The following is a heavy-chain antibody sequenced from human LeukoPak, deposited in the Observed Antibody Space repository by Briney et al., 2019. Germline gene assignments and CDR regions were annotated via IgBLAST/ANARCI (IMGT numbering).Heavy chain of an antibody. Sequence: ASVKVSCKASGYTFTGYYMHWVRQAPGQGLEWIGWINPNSGGTDYAQKFQGRVTMTRNTSINTAYLELSSLRSDDTAVYFCARGVGGLGNMDVWGEGTTVIVSS. CDR2: INPNSGGT. D-gene: IGHD3-16*01. CDR1: GYTFTGYY. J-gene: IGHJ6*03. V-gene: IGHV1-2*02. CDR3: ARGVGGLGNMDV.